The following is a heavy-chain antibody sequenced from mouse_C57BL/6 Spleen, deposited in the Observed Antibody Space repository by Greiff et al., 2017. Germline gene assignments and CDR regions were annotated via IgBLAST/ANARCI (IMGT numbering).Heavy chain of an antibody. CDR1: GFTFSDYY. Sequence: EVQLVESEGGLVQPGSSMKLSCTASGFTFSDYYMAWVRQVPEKGLEWVANINYDGSSTYYLDSLKSRFIISRDNAKNILYLQMSSLKSEDTATYYCARGGSPWFAYWGQGTLVTVSA. CDR2: INYDGSST. J-gene: IGHJ3*01. CDR3: ARGGSPWFAY. V-gene: IGHV5-16*01.